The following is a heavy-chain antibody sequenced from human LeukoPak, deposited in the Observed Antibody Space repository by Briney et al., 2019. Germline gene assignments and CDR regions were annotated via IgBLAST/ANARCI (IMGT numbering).Heavy chain of an antibody. V-gene: IGHV1-18*01. CDR3: ARDPINVDILTGYTYYYYGMDV. D-gene: IGHD3-9*01. CDR1: GYTFTSYG. CDR2: ISAYNGNT. J-gene: IGHJ6*02. Sequence: ASVKVSCKASGYTFTSYGISWVRQAPGQGLEWMGWISAYNGNTNYAQKLQGRVTMTTDTSTSTAYMELRSLRSDDTAVYYCARDPINVDILTGYTYYYYGMDVWGQGTTVTVSS.